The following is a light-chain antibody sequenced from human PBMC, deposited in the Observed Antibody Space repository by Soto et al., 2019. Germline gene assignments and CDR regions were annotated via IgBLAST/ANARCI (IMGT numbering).Light chain of an antibody. J-gene: IGKJ1*01. V-gene: IGKV4-1*01. CDR1: QSVFFSSNNNNY. Sequence: DIVMTQSPDSLAVSLGERATINCKSSQSVFFSSNNNNYLAWYQQKPGQPPKLLIYWASTRESGVPDRFSGSGSGTDFTLRITSLQAEDAAVSYCYQYYYTPWTFGQGTKVEIK. CDR3: YQYYYTPWT. CDR2: WAS.